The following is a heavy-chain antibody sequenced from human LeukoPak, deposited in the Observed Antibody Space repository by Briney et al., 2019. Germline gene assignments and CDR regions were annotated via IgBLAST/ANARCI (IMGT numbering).Heavy chain of an antibody. CDR1: GGSLSSYY. V-gene: IGHV4-59*01. CDR3: ARAAGVIDY. CDR2: IYYSGST. J-gene: IGHJ4*02. Sequence: SETLSLTCTVSGGSLSSYYWSWIRQPPGKGLEWIGYIYYSGSTNYNPSLKSRVTISVDTSKNQFSLKLSSVTAADTAVYYCARAAGVIDYWGQGTLVTVSS. D-gene: IGHD6-13*01.